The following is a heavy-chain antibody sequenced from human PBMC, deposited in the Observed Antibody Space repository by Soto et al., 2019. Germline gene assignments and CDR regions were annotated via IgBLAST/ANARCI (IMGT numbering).Heavy chain of an antibody. CDR1: SSPINSRYY. J-gene: IGHJ4*02. Sequence: PSETLSLTCIVSSSPINSRYYWGWIRQTPGKGLEWVASIYHSGSTHYNPSLKSRATISVDTSNNQFSLRLSSVTAADTAIYYCARNTSGRNSDYRGKGTQVTVSS. D-gene: IGHD6-19*01. CDR2: IYHSGST. V-gene: IGHV4-38-2*02. CDR3: ARNTSGRNSDY.